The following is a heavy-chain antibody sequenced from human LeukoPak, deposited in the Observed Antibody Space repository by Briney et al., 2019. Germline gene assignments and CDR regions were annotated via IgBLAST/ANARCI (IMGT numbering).Heavy chain of an antibody. V-gene: IGHV3-23*01. CDR2: ISGSGGST. D-gene: IGHD1-26*01. CDR3: AKDLGATDY. CDR1: GFTFSSYA. J-gene: IGHJ4*02. Sequence: GGSLRLSCAASGFTFSSYAMSWVRQPPGKGLEWVAAISGSGGSTYYADSVKGRFTIAKDNSKSTLYLQMTSLRAEDTAVYYCAKDLGATDYWGQGTLVTVSS.